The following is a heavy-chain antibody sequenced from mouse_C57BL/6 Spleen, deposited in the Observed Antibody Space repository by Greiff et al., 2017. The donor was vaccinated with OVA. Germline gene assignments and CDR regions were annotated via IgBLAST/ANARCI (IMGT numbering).Heavy chain of an antibody. CDR1: GFSFNTYA. J-gene: IGHJ3*01. D-gene: IGHD2-4*01. Sequence: EVMLVESGGGLVQPKGSLKLSCAASGFSFNTYAMNWVRQAPGKGLEWVARIRSKSNNYATYYADSVKDRFTISRDDSESMLYLQMNNVKTEDTAMYYCVDDYGPVADWGQGTLVTVSA. V-gene: IGHV10-1*01. CDR2: IRSKSNNYAT. CDR3: VDDYGPVAD.